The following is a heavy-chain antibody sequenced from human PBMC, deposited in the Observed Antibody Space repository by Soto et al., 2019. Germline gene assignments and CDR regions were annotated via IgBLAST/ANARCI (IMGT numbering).Heavy chain of an antibody. CDR2: ISWNSGSI. J-gene: IGHJ6*02. CDR3: AKGPNSSSSSYYYGMDV. CDR1: GFTFDDYA. Sequence: EVQLVESGGGLVQPGRSLRLSCAASGFTFDDYAMHWVRQAPGKGLEWVSGISWNSGSIGYADSVKGRFTISRDNAKNSLYLQMNSLRAEDTALYYCAKGPNSSSSSYYYGMDVWGQGTTVTVSS. D-gene: IGHD6-6*01. V-gene: IGHV3-9*01.